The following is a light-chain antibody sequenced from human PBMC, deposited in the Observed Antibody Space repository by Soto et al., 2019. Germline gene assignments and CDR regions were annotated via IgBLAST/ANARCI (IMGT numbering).Light chain of an antibody. CDR2: DAS. V-gene: IGKV3-11*01. CDR3: QHRSNWRT. Sequence: EVVLTPSPGTLSLSPGASAPLSGRASQSANSNSLAWYQQPPGPPPRLLIYDASNRATGIPASFSGSGSGTFFILTISSLDPDFFAFYYRQHRSNWRTFGQGTRLDI. CDR1: QSANSN. J-gene: IGKJ5*01.